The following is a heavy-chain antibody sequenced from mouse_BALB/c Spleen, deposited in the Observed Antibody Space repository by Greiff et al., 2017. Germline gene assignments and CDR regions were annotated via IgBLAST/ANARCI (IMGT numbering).Heavy chain of an antibody. J-gene: IGHJ2*01. CDR3: ARDYRYGFDY. V-gene: IGHV7-3*02. Sequence: LVESGGGLVQPGGSLRLSCATSGFTFTDYYMSWVRQPPGKALEWLGFIRNKANGYTTEYSASVKGRFTISRDNSQSILYLQMNTLRAEDSATYYCARDYRYGFDYWGQGTTLTVSS. CDR2: IRNKANGYTT. D-gene: IGHD2-14*01. CDR1: GFTFTDYY.